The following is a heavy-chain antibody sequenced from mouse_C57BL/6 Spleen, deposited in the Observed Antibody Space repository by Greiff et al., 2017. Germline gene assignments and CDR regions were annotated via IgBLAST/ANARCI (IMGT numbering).Heavy chain of an antibody. V-gene: IGHV1-80*01. CDR3: AREYYGSSTDY. CDR1: GYAFSSYW. J-gene: IGHJ2*01. D-gene: IGHD1-1*01. Sequence: QVQLQQSGAELVKPGASVKISCKASGYAFSSYWMNWVKQRPGKGLEWIGQIYPGDGATNYNGKFKGKATLTADKSSSTAYMQLSSLTSEDSAVYFCAREYYGSSTDYWGQGTTLTVSS. CDR2: IYPGDGAT.